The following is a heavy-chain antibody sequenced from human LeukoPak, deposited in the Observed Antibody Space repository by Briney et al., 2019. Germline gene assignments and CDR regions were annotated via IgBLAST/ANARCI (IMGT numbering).Heavy chain of an antibody. D-gene: IGHD2-21*01. V-gene: IGHV4-59*01. CDR1: GGSISSYN. J-gene: IGHJ3*02. Sequence: SETLSLTCTVSGGSISSYNWSWIRQPPGKGLEWIGYIYYSGSTNYNPSLKSRVTISVDTSKNQFSLKLSSVTAADTAVYYCASLRDYSSAFDIWGQGTMVTVSS. CDR2: IYYSGST. CDR3: ASLRDYSSAFDI.